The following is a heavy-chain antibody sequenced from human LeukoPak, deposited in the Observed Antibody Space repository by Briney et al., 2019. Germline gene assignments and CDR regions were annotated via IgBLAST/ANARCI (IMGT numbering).Heavy chain of an antibody. V-gene: IGHV4-34*01. CDR3: ASGSSSWSGRFDY. J-gene: IGHJ4*02. Sequence: SETLSLTFAVYGGSFSGYYWSWIRQPPGKGLDWIGEINHSGSTNYNPSLKSRVTISVDTSKNQFSLKLSSVTAADTAVYYCASGSSSWSGRFDYWGQGTLVTVSS. CDR2: INHSGST. CDR1: GGSFSGYY. D-gene: IGHD6-13*01.